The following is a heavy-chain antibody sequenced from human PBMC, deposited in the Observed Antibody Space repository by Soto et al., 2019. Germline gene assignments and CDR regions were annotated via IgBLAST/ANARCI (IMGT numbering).Heavy chain of an antibody. CDR2: INHSGST. CDR1: GGSFTVYY. CDR3: ARGFDVEMATKWPCYFDY. Sequence: SETLSLTSAVYGGSFTVYYLSWIRQPPGKGLAGIGEINHSGSTNYNPSLKSRITISVDTSKNQFSLKLSSVTAADTAVYYCARGFDVEMATKWPCYFDYWGQGTLVTVSS. V-gene: IGHV4-34*01. J-gene: IGHJ4*02. D-gene: IGHD1-26*01.